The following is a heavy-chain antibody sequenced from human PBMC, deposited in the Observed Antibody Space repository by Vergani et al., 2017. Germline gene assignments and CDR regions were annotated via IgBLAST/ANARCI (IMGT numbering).Heavy chain of an antibody. D-gene: IGHD1-26*01. CDR3: SSGKDYSDRRSHFRGRYFDV. CDR2: IYNSGNG. V-gene: IGHV4-39*01. Sequence: QMQLQESGPGLVKASETLSLTCTVSGDSIISRSYYWGWIRQPPGKGLEWIGSIYNSGNGDSSSSLKSRVTISADTSKNQFFLRLTSVTAADTAVYYCSSGKDYSDRRSHFRGRYFDVRGRGTLVTVPS. CDR1: GDSIISRSYY. J-gene: IGHJ2*01.